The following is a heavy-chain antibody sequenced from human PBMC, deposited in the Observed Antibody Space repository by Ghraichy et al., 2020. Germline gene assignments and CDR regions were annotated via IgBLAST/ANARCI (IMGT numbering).Heavy chain of an antibody. V-gene: IGHV3-48*04. CDR3: ARDLPEGYTNDY. D-gene: IGHD5-24*01. CDR1: GFRFSDYN. Sequence: GGSLRLSCAASGFRFSDYNMNWVRHAPGKGLDWVSHINGRSDSIFYADSAKGRFTISRDNAKNLLYLQMNSLRAEDTAVYYCARDLPEGYTNDYWGQGTLVTVSS. J-gene: IGHJ4*02. CDR2: INGRSDSI.